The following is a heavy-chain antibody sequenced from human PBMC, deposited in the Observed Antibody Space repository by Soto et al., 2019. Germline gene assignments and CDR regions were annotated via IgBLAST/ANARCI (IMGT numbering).Heavy chain of an antibody. CDR3: APSRGWFSGSYITTRPFEY. CDR2: SDPGDGET. J-gene: IGHJ4*02. CDR1: GYTLTKAP. D-gene: IGHD1-26*01. Sequence: QVQLVQSGAEMKKPGASVKVSCKVPGYTLTKAPMHWVRQAPGKGLEWMGTSDPGDGETIYAQKFQGRSILTAHTSTHTAYMALGSVPSDATAVYYCAPSRGWFSGSYITTRPFEYGGQGTLVTASS. V-gene: IGHV1-24*01.